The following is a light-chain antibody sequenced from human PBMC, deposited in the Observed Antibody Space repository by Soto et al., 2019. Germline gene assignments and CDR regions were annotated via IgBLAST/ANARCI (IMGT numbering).Light chain of an antibody. J-gene: IGKJ4*01. V-gene: IGKV1-5*03. Sequence: DIQMTQSPSTLSASVGDRVTITCRASQSISSWLAWYQQKPGKAPNLLIYKASSLESGVRSRFSGSGSGTEFTLTISSLQPDDFATYYCQQYNSYSLTFGGGTKVEIK. CDR1: QSISSW. CDR2: KAS. CDR3: QQYNSYSLT.